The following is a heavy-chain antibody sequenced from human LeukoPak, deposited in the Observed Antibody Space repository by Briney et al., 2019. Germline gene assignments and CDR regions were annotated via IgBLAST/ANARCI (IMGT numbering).Heavy chain of an antibody. V-gene: IGHV3-13*01. Sequence: GGSLRLSCAASGFTFSSYAMHWVRQATGKGLEWVSAIGTAGDTYYPGSVKGRFTISRENAKNSLYLQMNSLRAGDTAVYYCARGGGRDGYNPDWYFDLWGRGTLVTVSS. CDR1: GFTFSSYA. D-gene: IGHD5-24*01. CDR2: IGTAGDT. CDR3: ARGGGRDGYNPDWYFDL. J-gene: IGHJ2*01.